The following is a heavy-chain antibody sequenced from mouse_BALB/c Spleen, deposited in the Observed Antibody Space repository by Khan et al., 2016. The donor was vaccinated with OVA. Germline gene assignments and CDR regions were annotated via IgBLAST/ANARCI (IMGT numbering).Heavy chain of an antibody. V-gene: IGHV5-6*01. D-gene: IGHD1-1*01. CDR1: GFTFSTYG. CDR2: INTGGVYT. J-gene: IGHJ3*01. Sequence: EVQLQESGGDFVRPGGSLKLSCAASGFTFSTYGMSWVRQTPDKRLEWVATINTGGVYTYYPDSVKGRFTISRDNAKNTLYLQLSSLKSEDTAIYYCAGLAYYYNSEGFAYWGQGTLVTVSA. CDR3: AGLAYYYNSEGFAY.